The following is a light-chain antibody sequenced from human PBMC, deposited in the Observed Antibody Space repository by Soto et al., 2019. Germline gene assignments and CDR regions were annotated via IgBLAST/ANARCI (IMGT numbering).Light chain of an antibody. CDR1: XXVSRF. Sequence: QSPATLSVSPXXRVTLSXXXXXXVSRFLAWYQQRPGQAPRLLIYDTSTRATGVPARFSGSGSGTEFSLTISSLQSEDFAVYYCQQYDNWPPCTFGQGTKLEVK. V-gene: IGKV3-15*01. J-gene: IGKJ2*02. CDR2: DTS. CDR3: QQYDNWPPCT.